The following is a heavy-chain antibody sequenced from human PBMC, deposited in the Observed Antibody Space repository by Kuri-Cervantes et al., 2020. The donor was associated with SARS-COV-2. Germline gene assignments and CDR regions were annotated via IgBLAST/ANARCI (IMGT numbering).Heavy chain of an antibody. CDR1: GGSISSGSYY. CDR3: AREGSDIVVVPVAIRVYYYMDV. V-gene: IGHV4-39*01. Sequence: SETLSLTCTVSGGSISSGSYYWGWIRQPPGKGLEWIGSIYYSGSTYYNPSLKSRVTISVDTSKNQFSLKLSSVTAADTAVYYCAREGSDIVVVPVAIRVYYYMDVWGKGTTVTVSS. CDR2: IYYSGST. D-gene: IGHD2-2*01. J-gene: IGHJ6*03.